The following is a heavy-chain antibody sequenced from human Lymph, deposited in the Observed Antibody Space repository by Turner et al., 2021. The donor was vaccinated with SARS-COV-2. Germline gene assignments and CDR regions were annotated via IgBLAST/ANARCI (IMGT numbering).Heavy chain of an antibody. V-gene: IGHV3-21*01. CDR3: ARDIPTTADYFDY. CDR2: ISSSSSYI. CDR1: GLTFSTYS. D-gene: IGHD4-17*01. J-gene: IGHJ4*02. Sequence: EVQLVESGGGLVKPGGSLRLSCAASGLTFSTYSMNGVRQAPGKGLEWISSISSSSSYIYYADSVKGRFTISRDDAKNSLYLQMNSLRAEDTAVYYCARDIPTTADYFDYWGQGTLVTVSS.